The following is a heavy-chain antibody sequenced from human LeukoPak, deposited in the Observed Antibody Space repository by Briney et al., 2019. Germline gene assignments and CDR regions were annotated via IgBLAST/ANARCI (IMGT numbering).Heavy chain of an antibody. V-gene: IGHV4-39*01. D-gene: IGHD6-19*01. CDR1: GGSISSSSYY. CDR2: IYYSGST. J-gene: IGHJ5*02. CDR3: AYSSGFLRWFDP. Sequence: GSLRLSCTVSGGSISSSSYYWGWIRQPPGKGLEWIGSIYYSGSTYYNPSLKSRVTISVDTSKNQFSLKLSSVTAADTAVYYCAYSSGFLRWFDPWGQGTLVTVSS.